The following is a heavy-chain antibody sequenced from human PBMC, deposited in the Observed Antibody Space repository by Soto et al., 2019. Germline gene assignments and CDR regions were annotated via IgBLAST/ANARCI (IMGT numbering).Heavy chain of an antibody. V-gene: IGHV3-21*01. Sequence: EVQLVESGGGLVKPGGSLRLSCAASGFTFSSYSMNWVRQAPGKGLEWVSSISSSSSYIYYADSVKGRFTISRDNAKNSLYPQMNSLRAEDTAVYYCARDMGGSSGYSMTFDYWGQGTLVTFSS. CDR2: ISSSSSYI. CDR3: ARDMGGSSGYSMTFDY. J-gene: IGHJ4*02. D-gene: IGHD3-22*01. CDR1: GFTFSSYS.